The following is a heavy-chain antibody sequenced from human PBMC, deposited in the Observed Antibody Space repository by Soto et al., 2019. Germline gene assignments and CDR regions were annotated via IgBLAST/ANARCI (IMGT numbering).Heavy chain of an antibody. V-gene: IGHV4-4*02. CDR1: GGSTSSSDW. J-gene: IGHJ4*02. CDR2: IHRDGVT. CDR3: AGRPEIHPR. D-gene: IGHD1-26*01. Sequence: QVHLQESGPGLVKPSETLSLTCAISGGSTSSSDWWTWVRQPPGEGLEWIGEIHRDGVTNLNSSRKRRLTISLEQSRIQFPLRLTSVGAGDAAVYFCAGRPEIHPRWGQGVLVRVSS.